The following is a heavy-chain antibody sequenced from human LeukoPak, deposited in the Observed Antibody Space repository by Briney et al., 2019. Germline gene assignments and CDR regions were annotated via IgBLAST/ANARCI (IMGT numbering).Heavy chain of an antibody. CDR2: IGGSGGAGT. J-gene: IGHJ6*02. Sequence: GGSLRLSCAASGFTLRSYAMSWVRQAPGKGLEWVSTIGGSGGAGTYYTDSVKGRFTVSRDNSRNTLYLPMNSLRAEDTAVYYCVKDRGGSPFYGMDVWGQGTTVTVSS. V-gene: IGHV3-23*01. CDR3: VKDRGGSPFYGMDV. D-gene: IGHD1-26*01. CDR1: GFTLRSYA.